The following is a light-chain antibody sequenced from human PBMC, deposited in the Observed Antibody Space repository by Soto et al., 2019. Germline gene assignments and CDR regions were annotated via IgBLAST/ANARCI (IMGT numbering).Light chain of an antibody. Sequence: QSVLTQPPSASGTPGQRVTISCSGSSSNIETNSVNWYQHLPGTAPKLLIYSNNQRPSGVPDRFSGSKSGTSASLAISGLQSEDEADYYCAAWDDSLNGVVFGGGTKVTVL. CDR1: SSNIETNS. CDR2: SNN. V-gene: IGLV1-44*01. J-gene: IGLJ2*01. CDR3: AAWDDSLNGVV.